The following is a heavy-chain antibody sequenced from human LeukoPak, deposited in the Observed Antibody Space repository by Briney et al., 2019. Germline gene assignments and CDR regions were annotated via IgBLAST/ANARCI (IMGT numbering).Heavy chain of an antibody. CDR3: ACSLYYDILTGYYNDYYYYMDV. CDR2: IYYSGST. Sequence: PSETLSLTCPVSAGSISSYYWSWVRPPAGKGLEWVGYIYYSGSTNYNPSLKRGSTISVDTSKNQFYLKLSSVTAADTAVYYCACSLYYDILTGYYNDYYYYMDVWGKGTTVTISS. V-gene: IGHV4-59*01. J-gene: IGHJ6*03. D-gene: IGHD3-9*01. CDR1: AGSISSYY.